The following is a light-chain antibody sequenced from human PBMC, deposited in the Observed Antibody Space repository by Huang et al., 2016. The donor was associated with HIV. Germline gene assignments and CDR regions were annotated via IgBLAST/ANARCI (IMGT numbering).Light chain of an antibody. J-gene: IGKJ4*01. V-gene: IGKV3-15*01. CDR1: QNVNTD. CDR3: QQYNDWPPLT. Sequence: EVVMTQSPATLSVSPGERATLSCRASQNVNTDLAWDKQRPGQAPRLLSYGASTRATGISPRFSGSGSETEFTLTISGLQSEDFAVYYCQQYNDWPPLTFGGGTKVEIK. CDR2: GAS.